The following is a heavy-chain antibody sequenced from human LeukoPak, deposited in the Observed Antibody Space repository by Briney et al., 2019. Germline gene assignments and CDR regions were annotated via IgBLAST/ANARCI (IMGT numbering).Heavy chain of an antibody. J-gene: IGHJ4*02. D-gene: IGHD2-8*01. CDR3: AKDWANGDYIDH. Sequence: GRSLRLSCAASGFTFSDYGMHWVRQAPGKGLEWVAVVSYDGTNEKYADPVKGRFTISRDNSKNTLSLQMNSLRADDRAVYYCAKDWANGDYIDHWGQGTLVTVSS. CDR1: GFTFSDYG. V-gene: IGHV3-30*18. CDR2: VSYDGTNE.